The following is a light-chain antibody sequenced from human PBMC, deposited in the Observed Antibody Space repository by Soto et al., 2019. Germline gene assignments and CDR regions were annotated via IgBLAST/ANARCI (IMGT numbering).Light chain of an antibody. V-gene: IGLV2-14*01. J-gene: IGLJ2*01. CDR3: ISYTNTHTRL. Sequence: QSVLTQPASVSGSPGQSITISCTGTSSDVGAYYYVSWYQQHPGTSPKLLIYDVSNRPSGVSNRFSGSKSGNTASLTISGLQAEDEADYYCISYTNTHTRLFGGGTKLTVL. CDR2: DVS. CDR1: SSDVGAYYY.